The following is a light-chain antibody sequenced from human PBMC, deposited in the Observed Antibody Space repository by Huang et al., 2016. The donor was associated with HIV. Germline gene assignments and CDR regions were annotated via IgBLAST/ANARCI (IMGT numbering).Light chain of an antibody. V-gene: IGKV2-30*01. CDR2: LIS. CDR3: MQGTHWPGT. J-gene: IGKJ1*01. Sequence: DVVMTQFPLSLPVTLGQPASIFCKSSQSLVSSDGDIYLNWFQQRPGQSPRRLIYLISKRDSGVPDRFSGSGAGTLFALRINMVEAEDVAIYYCMQGTHWPGTFGQGTNLEI. CDR1: QSLVSSDGDIY.